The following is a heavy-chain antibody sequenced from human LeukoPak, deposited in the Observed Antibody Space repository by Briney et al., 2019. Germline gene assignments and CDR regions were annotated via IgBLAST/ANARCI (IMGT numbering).Heavy chain of an antibody. J-gene: IGHJ4*02. D-gene: IGHD6-13*01. V-gene: IGHV3-30*18. CDR2: ISYDGSNK. CDR1: GFTFSGYW. CDR3: AKDSYSGYSSSWFDY. Sequence: GGSLRLSCVASGFTFSGYWMSWVRQAPGKGLEWVAVISYDGSNKYYADSVKSRFTISRDNSKNTLYLQMNSLRAEDTAVYYCAKDSYSGYSSSWFDYWGQGTLVTVSS.